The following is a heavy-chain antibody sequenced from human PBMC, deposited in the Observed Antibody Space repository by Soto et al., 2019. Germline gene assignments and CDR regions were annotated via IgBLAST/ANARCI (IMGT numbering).Heavy chain of an antibody. CDR1: GYDFTTFW. J-gene: IGHJ6*02. D-gene: IGHD2-15*01. V-gene: IGHV5-51*01. Sequence: PGESLKISCQGGGYDFTTFWIAWVRQMPGKGLEWMGIVYPGDSETRYSPSFQGQVTISADKSTNTAYLQWTSLKASDTAMYYCARHGFVAAAPLWGYYHAMDVWGQGTTVTVSS. CDR2: VYPGDSET. CDR3: ARHGFVAAAPLWGYYHAMDV.